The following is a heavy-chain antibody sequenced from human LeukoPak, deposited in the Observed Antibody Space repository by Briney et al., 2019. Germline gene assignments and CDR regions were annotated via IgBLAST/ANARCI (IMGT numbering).Heavy chain of an antibody. CDR3: AREYASLGFDI. CDR1: GITFDDRG. J-gene: IGHJ3*02. D-gene: IGHD7-27*01. CDR2: INWNGGST. V-gene: IGHV3-20*04. Sequence: GGSLRLSCAASGITFDDRGMSCVRQAPGRGLEWVSGINWNGGSTAYADSVKGRFTISRDNAKKSLYMQMNSLRDEDTALYYCAREYASLGFDIWGQGTMVTVSS.